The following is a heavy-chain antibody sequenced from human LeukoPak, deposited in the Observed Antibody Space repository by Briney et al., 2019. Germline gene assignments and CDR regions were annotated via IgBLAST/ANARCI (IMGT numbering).Heavy chain of an antibody. CDR3: AIMHGYYDGSGFWVQ. CDR2: ISPSGDRT. CDR1: GFTFSSYA. J-gene: IGHJ4*02. Sequence: GGSLGLSCAASGFTFSSYAMSWVRQAPGKGLEWVSFISPSGDRTSNADSVEGRFTISRDNTRNTLYLQMNSLRDEDTGVYYCAIMHGYYDGSGFWVQWGQGTLVTVSS. D-gene: IGHD3-22*01. V-gene: IGHV3-23*01.